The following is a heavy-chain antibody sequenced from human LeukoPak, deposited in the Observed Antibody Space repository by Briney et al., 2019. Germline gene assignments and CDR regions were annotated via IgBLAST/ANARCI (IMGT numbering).Heavy chain of an antibody. Sequence: PSETLSLTCTVSGGSISDYYWSWIRQPAGKGLEWIGRIYTSGSTDYNPSLKSRVTMSVDTSKNQFSLELNPVTAADTAVYYCARTSTLGGYYFCYMDVWGKGTTVSVSS. J-gene: IGHJ6*03. CDR2: IYTSGST. V-gene: IGHV4-4*07. CDR3: ARTSTLGGYYFCYMDV. CDR1: GGSISDYY.